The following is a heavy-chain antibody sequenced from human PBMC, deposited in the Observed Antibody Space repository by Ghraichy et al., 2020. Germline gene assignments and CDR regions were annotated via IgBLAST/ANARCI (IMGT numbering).Heavy chain of an antibody. CDR3: ARGENYFGSGTNAYFDN. V-gene: IGHV3-33*01. CDR2: VWYDGSTK. D-gene: IGHD3-10*01. CDR1: GFSFNSYG. Sequence: GGSLRLSCAASGFSFNSYGMHWVRRAPGKGLEWVAIVWYDGSTKYYADSVKGRFSISRDNSKNTLYLQMNSLRAEDMAMYYCARGENYFGSGTNAYFDNWGQGTLVTVSS. J-gene: IGHJ4*02.